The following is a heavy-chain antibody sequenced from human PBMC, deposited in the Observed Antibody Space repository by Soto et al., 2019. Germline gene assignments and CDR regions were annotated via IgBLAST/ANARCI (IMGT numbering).Heavy chain of an antibody. V-gene: IGHV3-23*01. CDR1: GFTFTIHA. CDR2: ISANGATT. Sequence: EVQLLESGGGLVQPGGTLRVSCAASGFTFTIHAMTWVRQAPGKGLEWVSTISANGATTYYAESVKGRFTISRDNSGQTLQLQMSGLRAEDTADYYCVKDWSGSSCPCMAVWGQGTTVTVSS. D-gene: IGHD6-13*01. CDR3: VKDWSGSSCPCMAV. J-gene: IGHJ6*02.